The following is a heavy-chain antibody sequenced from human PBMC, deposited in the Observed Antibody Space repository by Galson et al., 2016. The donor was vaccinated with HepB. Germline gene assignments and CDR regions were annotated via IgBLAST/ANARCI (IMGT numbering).Heavy chain of an antibody. D-gene: IGHD6-19*01. J-gene: IGHJ4*02. CDR1: GDSVSSNSAA. CDR3: AREYSTGYYERFLAKRARRGFGY. Sequence: CAISGDSVSSNSAAWNWIRQSPSRGLEWLGRTYYRAKWYNDYAVSVKSRITINVDTSKNQFSLQLNSVTPEDTAVYYCAREYSTGYYERFLAKRARRGFGYWGQGTLVTVSS. V-gene: IGHV6-1*01. CDR2: TYYRAKWYN.